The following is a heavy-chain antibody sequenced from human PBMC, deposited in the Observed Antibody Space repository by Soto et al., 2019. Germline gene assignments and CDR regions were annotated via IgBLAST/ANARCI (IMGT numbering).Heavy chain of an antibody. Sequence: QVQLVQSGAEVKKPGSSVKVSCKAYGGTFSSYTISWVRQAPGHGLEWLGRIIPILGIANSAQKFQGRVTITADKSTGTAYIELSRLRSEDMAVYDCAGVRRPQVVPAANYYDYYGMDVWGQGTTVTVSS. CDR1: GGTFSSYT. CDR2: IIPILGIA. CDR3: AGVRRPQVVPAANYYDYYGMDV. V-gene: IGHV1-69*02. D-gene: IGHD2-2*01. J-gene: IGHJ6*02.